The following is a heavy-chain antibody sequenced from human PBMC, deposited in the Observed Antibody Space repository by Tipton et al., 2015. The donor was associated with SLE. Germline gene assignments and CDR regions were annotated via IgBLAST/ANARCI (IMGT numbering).Heavy chain of an antibody. CDR1: GGSISSYY. CDR3: ARAHYDFWSGYYTGMAYFDY. V-gene: IGHV4-59*01. CDR2: IYYSGST. Sequence: TLSLTCTVSGGSISSYYWSWIRQPPGKGLEWIGYIYYSGSTNYNPSLKSRVTISVDTSKNQFSLKLSFVTAADTAVYYCARAHYDFWSGYYTGMAYFDYWGQGTLVTVSS. D-gene: IGHD3-3*01. J-gene: IGHJ4*02.